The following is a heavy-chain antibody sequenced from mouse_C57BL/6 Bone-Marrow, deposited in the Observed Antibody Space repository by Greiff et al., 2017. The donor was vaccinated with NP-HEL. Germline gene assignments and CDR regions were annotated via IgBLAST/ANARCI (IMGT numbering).Heavy chain of an antibody. D-gene: IGHD2-4*01. CDR1: GFTFSSYA. Sequence: EVKLVESGGGLVKPGGSLKLSCAASGFTFSSYAMSWVRQTPEKRLEWVATISDGGSYTYYPDNVKGRFTISRDNAKNNLYLQMSHLKSEDTAMYYCARERGYYEYDPLFDYGGQGTTLTVSS. J-gene: IGHJ2*01. CDR2: ISDGGSYT. CDR3: ARERGYYEYDPLFDY. V-gene: IGHV5-4*01.